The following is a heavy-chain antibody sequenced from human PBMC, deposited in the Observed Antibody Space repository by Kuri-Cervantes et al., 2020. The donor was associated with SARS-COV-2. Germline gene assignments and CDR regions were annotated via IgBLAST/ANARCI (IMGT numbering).Heavy chain of an antibody. CDR1: GGSFSGYY. V-gene: IGHV4-34*01. CDR3: ARVGGYCSSTSCRNNWFDP. J-gene: IGHJ5*02. D-gene: IGHD2-2*01. CDR2: INHSGST. Sequence: GSLRLSCAVYGGSFSGYYWSWIRQPPGKGLEWIGEINHSGSTYYNPSLKSRVTISVDTSKNQFSLKLSSVTAADTAVYYCARVGGYCSSTSCRNNWFDPWGQGTLVTVSS.